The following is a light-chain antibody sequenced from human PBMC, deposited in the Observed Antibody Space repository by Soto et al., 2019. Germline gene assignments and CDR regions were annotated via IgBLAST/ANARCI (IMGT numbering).Light chain of an antibody. CDR1: QSVRSNY. J-gene: IGKJ4*01. Sequence: EIVLKQSPDTLSLSPGERATLSCRASQSVRSNYLAWYQQKPGQAPRFLIYDASSRATGIPDRFSGSGSETDFTLTISRLEPEDFAVYYCQQYGSTPLTFGGGTKVDIK. V-gene: IGKV3-20*01. CDR2: DAS. CDR3: QQYGSTPLT.